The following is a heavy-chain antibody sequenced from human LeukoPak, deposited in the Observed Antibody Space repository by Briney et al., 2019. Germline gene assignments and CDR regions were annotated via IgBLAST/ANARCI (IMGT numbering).Heavy chain of an antibody. D-gene: IGHD2-21*01. Sequence: GGSLRLSCAASGFTFSSYSMNWVRQAPGKGLEWVSYISSSSTIYYADSVKGRFTISRDNAKNSLFLQLNSLRAEDTAVYCCARGGVGDFDYWGQGTLVTVSS. CDR2: ISSSSTI. V-gene: IGHV3-48*04. J-gene: IGHJ4*02. CDR1: GFTFSSYS. CDR3: ARGGVGDFDY.